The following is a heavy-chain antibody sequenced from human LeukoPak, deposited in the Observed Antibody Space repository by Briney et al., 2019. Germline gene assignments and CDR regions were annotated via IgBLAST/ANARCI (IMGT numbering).Heavy chain of an antibody. CDR2: ISSSSSYI. J-gene: IGHJ6*03. V-gene: IGHV3-21*01. Sequence: GGSLRLSCAASGFTFSSYSMNWVRQAPGKGLEWVSSISSSSSYIYYADSVKGRFTISRDNAKNSLYLQMNSLRAEDTAVYYCARDQHDGSGSYYNYYYYYMDVWGKGTTVTISS. D-gene: IGHD3-10*01. CDR1: GFTFSSYS. CDR3: ARDQHDGSGSYYNYYYYYMDV.